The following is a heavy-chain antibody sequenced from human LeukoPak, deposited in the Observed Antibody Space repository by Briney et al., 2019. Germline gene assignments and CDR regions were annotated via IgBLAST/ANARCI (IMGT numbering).Heavy chain of an antibody. Sequence: GGSLRLSCAASGFTFSNYWMHWVRQAPGKGLVWVSRISSDGSSTLYADSAKGRFTTSRDNARNTLYLEMNSLRAEDTGVYYCPRDSIVADGDFDYWGQGTLVTVSS. D-gene: IGHD6-13*01. CDR1: GFTFSNYW. J-gene: IGHJ4*02. CDR2: ISSDGSST. CDR3: PRDSIVADGDFDY. V-gene: IGHV3-74*01.